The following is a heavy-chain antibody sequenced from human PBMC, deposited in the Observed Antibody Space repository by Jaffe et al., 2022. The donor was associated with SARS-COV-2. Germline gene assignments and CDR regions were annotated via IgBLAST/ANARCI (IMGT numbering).Heavy chain of an antibody. CDR3: ASSRTLVTLKNEIMITFGGVPYFDY. CDR1: GGSISSGGYY. V-gene: IGHV4-31*03. CDR2: IYYSGST. J-gene: IGHJ4*02. D-gene: IGHD3-16*01. Sequence: QVQLQESGPGLVKPSQTLSLTCTVSGGSISSGGYYWSWIRQHPGKGLEWIGYIYYSGSTYYNPSLKSRVTISVDTSKNQFSLKLSSVTAADTAVYYCASSRTLVTLKNEIMITFGGVPYFDYWGQGTLVTVSS.